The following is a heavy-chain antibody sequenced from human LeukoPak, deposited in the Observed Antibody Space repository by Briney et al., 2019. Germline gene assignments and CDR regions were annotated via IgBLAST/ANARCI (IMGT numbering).Heavy chain of an antibody. CDR2: MNTDGSTT. Sequence: GGSLRLSCAASGFTFSTYWMHWVRQAPGKGLVWVSRMNTDGSTTSYADSVKGRFTISRDNAKNSLYLRMNSLRAEDTAVYYCALDTAMVSVSDWGQGTLVTVSS. CDR1: GFTFSTYW. CDR3: ALDTAMVSVSD. J-gene: IGHJ4*02. V-gene: IGHV3-74*01. D-gene: IGHD5-18*01.